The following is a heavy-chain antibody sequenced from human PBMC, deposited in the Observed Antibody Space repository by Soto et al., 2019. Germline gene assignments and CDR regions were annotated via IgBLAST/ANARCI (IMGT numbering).Heavy chain of an antibody. J-gene: IGHJ4*02. D-gene: IGHD1-1*01. V-gene: IGHV4-59*13. CDR2: IYYTGNT. CDR1: GLSITNNY. CDR3: ARANWYSEY. Sequence: QVHLQESGPGLVKPSETLSLTCTVSGLSITNNYWSWIRQPPGKGLEWIGYIYYTGNTNYDPSLKSRVTMSVDTSKNQFSLNLASLTAADTAIYYCARANWYSEYWGQGTLVIVSP.